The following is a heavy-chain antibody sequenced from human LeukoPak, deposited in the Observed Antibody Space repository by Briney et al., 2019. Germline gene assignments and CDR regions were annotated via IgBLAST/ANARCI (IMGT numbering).Heavy chain of an antibody. J-gene: IGHJ6*02. D-gene: IGHD1-26*01. CDR1: GGSLSSYY. V-gene: IGHV4-59*01. Sequence: PSETLSLSRTVSGGSLSSYYWSWVRQPPGPGLEWIGYIYYSGSTNYNPSLNSRVTISVDTSKNQFSLKLSSVTAADTAVYYCASGVVGAPYYYYYVMDVWGQGTTVSVSS. CDR3: ASGVVGAPYYYYYVMDV. CDR2: IYYSGST.